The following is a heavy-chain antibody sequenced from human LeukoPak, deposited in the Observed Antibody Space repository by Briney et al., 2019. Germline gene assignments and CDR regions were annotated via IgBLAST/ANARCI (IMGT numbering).Heavy chain of an antibody. D-gene: IGHD6-19*01. CDR1: GYRFTTYW. CDR3: ARRRGSGWYGDY. J-gene: IGHJ4*02. CDR2: IYPGDSET. Sequence: SGESLKISCKGSGYRFTTYWIGWVRQMPGKGLEWMGIIYPGDSETRYNPSFQGQVSISADKSISTAYLQWSSLKASDTAMYYCARRRGSGWYGDYWGQGTLATVSS. V-gene: IGHV5-51*01.